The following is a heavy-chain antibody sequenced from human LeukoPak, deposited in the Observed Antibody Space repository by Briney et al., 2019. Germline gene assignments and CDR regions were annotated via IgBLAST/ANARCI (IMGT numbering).Heavy chain of an antibody. V-gene: IGHV3-23*01. CDR3: AKVSSSGEWYYYYGMDV. Sequence: PGGSLRLSCAASGFTFSSYAMSWVRQAPGKGLEWVSAISGSGGSTYYADSVKGRFTISRDNSKNTLYLQMNSLRAEDTAVYYCAKVSSSGEWYYYYGMDVWGQGTTVTVSS. J-gene: IGHJ6*02. CDR1: GFTFSSYA. D-gene: IGHD6-13*01. CDR2: ISGSGGST.